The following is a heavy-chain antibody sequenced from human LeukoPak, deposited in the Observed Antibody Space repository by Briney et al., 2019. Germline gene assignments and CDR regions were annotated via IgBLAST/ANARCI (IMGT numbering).Heavy chain of an antibody. D-gene: IGHD4-17*01. Sequence: VGSLRLSCAASEFTLSNYWMSWVRLAPGAGMEWVANIKQDGSGTYYVDSVKGRFTISRDNAKNSLYLQMNSLRAEDTAVYYCAGCSTVTTYYYSYYMDIWGKGTTVTVSS. CDR1: EFTLSNYW. V-gene: IGHV3-7*01. J-gene: IGHJ6*03. CDR2: IKQDGSGT. CDR3: AGCSTVTTYYYSYYMDI.